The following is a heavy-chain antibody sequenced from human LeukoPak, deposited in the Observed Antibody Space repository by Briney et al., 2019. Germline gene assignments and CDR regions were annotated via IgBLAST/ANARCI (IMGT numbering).Heavy chain of an antibody. Sequence: SETLSLTCTVSGGSISSYCWSWIRQPPGKGLEWIGYIYYSGSTSYNPSLKSRVTISVDRSKNQFSLKLSSVTAADTAVYYCARTSSSPRSFYGMDVWGKGTTVTVSS. CDR2: IYYSGST. D-gene: IGHD6-13*01. V-gene: IGHV4-59*01. CDR1: GGSISSYC. CDR3: ARTSSSPRSFYGMDV. J-gene: IGHJ6*04.